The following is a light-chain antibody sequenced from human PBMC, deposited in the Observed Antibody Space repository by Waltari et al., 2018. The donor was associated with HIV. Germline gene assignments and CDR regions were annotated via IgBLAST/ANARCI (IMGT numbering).Light chain of an antibody. V-gene: IGLV2-23*02. CDR2: EVS. CDR3: SSYAGSSTFVI. CDR1: SSDVGSYKH. Sequence: QSALTQPASVSGSPGQSITISCTGSSSDVGSYKHDSWYQQHPGKAPRLIIYEVSNRPSGVSNRYSASKSGKTASLTVSGLRAEDEADYYCSSYAGSSTFVIFGGGTKLTVL. J-gene: IGLJ2*01.